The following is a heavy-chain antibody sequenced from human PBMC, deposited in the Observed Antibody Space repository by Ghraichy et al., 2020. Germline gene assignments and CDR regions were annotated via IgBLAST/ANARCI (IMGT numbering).Heavy chain of an antibody. CDR1: GGSISSYY. D-gene: IGHD6-25*01. Sequence: SETLSLTCTVSGGSISSYYWSWIRQPPGKGLEWIGYIYYSGSTNYNPSLKSRVTISVDTSKNQFSLKLSSVTAADTAVYYCVRGNRYSSDWFDPWGQGTLVTVSS. V-gene: IGHV4-59*08. CDR3: VRGNRYSSDWFDP. J-gene: IGHJ5*02. CDR2: IYYSGST.